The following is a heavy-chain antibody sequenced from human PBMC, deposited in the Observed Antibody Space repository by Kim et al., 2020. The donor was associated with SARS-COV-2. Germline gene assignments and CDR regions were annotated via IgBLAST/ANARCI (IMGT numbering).Heavy chain of an antibody. CDR1: GYTLTELS. CDR2: FDPEDGET. D-gene: IGHD3-10*01. V-gene: IGHV1-24*01. CDR3: ATDPKKTNTYYYGSGRYYYYYGMDV. J-gene: IGHJ6*02. Sequence: ASVKVSCKVSGYTLTELSMHWVRQAPGKGLEWMGGFDPEDGETIYAQKFQGRVTMTEDTSTDTAYMELSSLRSEDTAVYYCATDPKKTNTYYYGSGRYYYYYGMDVWGQGTTVTVSS.